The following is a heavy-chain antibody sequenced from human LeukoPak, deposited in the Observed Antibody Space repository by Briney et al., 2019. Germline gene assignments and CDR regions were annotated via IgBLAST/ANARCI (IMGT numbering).Heavy chain of an antibody. V-gene: IGHV4-39*01. CDR1: GGSINSDYY. CDR3: ARDFGDYRADY. D-gene: IGHD4-17*01. Sequence: SETLSLTCTVSGGSINSDYYWGWIRQPPGQELEWIGTIHYSGNTYYNPSLKSRVAISADTSKNQFSLRLSSVTAADTAVYYCARDFGDYRADYWGQGTLVIVSS. CDR2: IHYSGNT. J-gene: IGHJ4*02.